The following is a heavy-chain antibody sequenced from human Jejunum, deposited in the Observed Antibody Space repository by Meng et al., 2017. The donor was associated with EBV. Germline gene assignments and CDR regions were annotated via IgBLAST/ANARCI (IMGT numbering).Heavy chain of an antibody. CDR3: SRDLRGPFDY. D-gene: IGHD3-16*01. V-gene: IGHV3-74*01. CDR1: GYTFSNYW. J-gene: IGHJ4*02. Sequence: EGQRVESGGGLVQQGGSLRLSCVGSGYTFSNYWVHWVRQTPGKGLVWVSRINEDGTHTDYADSVKGRFTISRDNAKNTLTLQMNSLRVEDTAVYYCSRDLRGPFDYWGQGTLVTVSS. CDR2: INEDGTHT.